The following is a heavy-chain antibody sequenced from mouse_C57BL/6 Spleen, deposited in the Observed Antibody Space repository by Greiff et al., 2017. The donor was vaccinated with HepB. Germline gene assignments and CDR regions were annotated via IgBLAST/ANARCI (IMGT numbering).Heavy chain of an antibody. CDR1: GYTFTSYW. Sequence: QVQLQQPGAELVKAGASVKMSCKASGYTFTSYWMHWVKQRPGQGLEWFAETNPTNGRTYYNEKFKSKATLTVDKSSSTAYMLLSGPTFEDSAVYYCARIKKIVATYFDYWGLGTTLTVSS. D-gene: IGHD1-1*01. J-gene: IGHJ2*01. CDR3: ARIKKIVATYFDY. V-gene: IGHV1S81*02. CDR2: TNPTNGRT.